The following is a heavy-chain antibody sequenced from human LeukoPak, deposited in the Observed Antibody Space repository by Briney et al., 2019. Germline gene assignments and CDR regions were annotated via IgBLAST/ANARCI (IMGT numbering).Heavy chain of an antibody. CDR3: ARDGAYGGAFDI. J-gene: IGHJ3*02. CDR2: IYYSGST. Sequence: SETLSLTCTVSGGSLSSCYWSWIRQPPGKGVEWIGYIYYSGSTNYNPSLKSRVTISVDTSKNQISLKLSSVTAADTAVYYCARDGAYGGAFDIWGQGTMVTVSS. V-gene: IGHV4-59*01. D-gene: IGHD4-23*01. CDR1: GGSLSSCY.